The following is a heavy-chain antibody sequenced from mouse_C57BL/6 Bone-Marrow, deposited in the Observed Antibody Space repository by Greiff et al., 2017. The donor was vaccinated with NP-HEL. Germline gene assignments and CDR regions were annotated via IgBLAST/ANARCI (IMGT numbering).Heavy chain of an antibody. CDR2: IYPGGGYT. Sequence: VQLQQSGAELVRPGTSVKMSCKASGYTFTNYWIGWAKQRPGHGLEWIGDIYPGGGYTNYNEKFKGKATLTADKSSSTAYMQFSSLTSEDSAIYYCARRDYYGSSYSDYWGQGTTLTVSS. CDR3: ARRDYYGSSYSDY. V-gene: IGHV1-63*01. D-gene: IGHD1-1*01. CDR1: GYTFTNYW. J-gene: IGHJ2*01.